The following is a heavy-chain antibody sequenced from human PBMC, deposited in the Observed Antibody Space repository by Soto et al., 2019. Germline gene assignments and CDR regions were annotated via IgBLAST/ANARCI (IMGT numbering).Heavy chain of an antibody. J-gene: IGHJ4*02. Sequence: EVQLVESGGGLVQPGGSLRLSCAASGFTFSSYNMNWVRQAPGKGLEWISYISSSTSTIYYADSVKGRFTISRDNAKNSLFLQMNSPRDEDTAVYYCARDGSGSYHTDYWGQGTLVTVSS. CDR3: ARDGSGSYHTDY. V-gene: IGHV3-48*02. CDR1: GFTFSSYN. CDR2: ISSSTSTI. D-gene: IGHD1-26*01.